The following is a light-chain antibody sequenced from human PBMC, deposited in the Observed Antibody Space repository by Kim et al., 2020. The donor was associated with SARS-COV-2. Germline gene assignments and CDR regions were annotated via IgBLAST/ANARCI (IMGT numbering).Light chain of an antibody. J-gene: IGKJ2*01. CDR3: QQYDNLYT. Sequence: LSASVGDRVTITCQASQDISNYLNWYQQKPGKAPKLLVYDASNLQTGVPSRFNGSGSGTEYTFTISSLQPEDIATYYCQQYDNLYTFGQGTKLEI. CDR2: DAS. CDR1: QDISNY. V-gene: IGKV1-33*01.